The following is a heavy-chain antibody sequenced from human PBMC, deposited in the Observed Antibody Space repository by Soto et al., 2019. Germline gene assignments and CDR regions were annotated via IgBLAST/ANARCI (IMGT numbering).Heavy chain of an antibody. D-gene: IGHD3-3*01. CDR2: IYYSGST. V-gene: IGHV4-59*08. CDR3: ARVAPYYDFWSGTQAHWFDP. J-gene: IGHJ5*02. CDR1: GGSISSYY. Sequence: SETRSLTCTVSGGSISSYYWSWIRQPPGKGLEWIGYIYYSGSTNYNPSLKSRVTISVDTSKNQFSLKLSSVTAADTAVYYCARVAPYYDFWSGTQAHWFDPWGQGTLVTVSS.